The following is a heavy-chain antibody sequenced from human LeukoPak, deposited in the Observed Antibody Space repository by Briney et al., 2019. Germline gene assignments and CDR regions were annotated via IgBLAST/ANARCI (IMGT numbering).Heavy chain of an antibody. J-gene: IGHJ4*02. V-gene: IGHV1-2*02. CDR3: ARDRSPYYYDNFDY. D-gene: IGHD3-22*01. CDR1: GYTFTGYY. Sequence: ASVKVSCKASGYTFTGYYMHWVRQAPGQGLEWMGWINPNSGGTNYAQKFQGRVTMTRDTSISTAYMELSRLRSDDTAVNYCARDRSPYYYDNFDYWGQGTLVTVSS. CDR2: INPNSGGT.